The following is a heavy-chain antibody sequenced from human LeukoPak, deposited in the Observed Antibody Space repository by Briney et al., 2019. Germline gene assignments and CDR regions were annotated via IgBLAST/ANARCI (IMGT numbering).Heavy chain of an antibody. CDR1: GGSFSGYY. CDR2: INHSGST. Sequence: PSETLSLTCAVYGGSFSGYYWSWIRQPPGKGLEWIGEINHSGSTNYNPSLKSRVTIPVDTSKNQFSLKLSSVTAADTAVYYCARLPRTMIVARGAFDIWGQGTMVTVSS. D-gene: IGHD3-22*01. V-gene: IGHV4-34*01. J-gene: IGHJ3*02. CDR3: ARLPRTMIVARGAFDI.